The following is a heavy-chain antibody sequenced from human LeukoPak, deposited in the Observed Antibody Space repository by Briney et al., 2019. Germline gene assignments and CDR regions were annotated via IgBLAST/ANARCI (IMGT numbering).Heavy chain of an antibody. CDR2: IYYSGST. CDR3: ARDFSSRYDSSGPFDY. J-gene: IGHJ4*02. CDR1: GGSISSYY. D-gene: IGHD3-22*01. V-gene: IGHV4-59*12. Sequence: SETLSLTCTVSGGSISSYYWSWIRQPPGKGLEWIGYIYYSGSTNYNPSLKSRVTMSVDTSKNRFSLKLSSVTAADTAVYYCARDFSSRYDSSGPFDYWGQGTLVTVSS.